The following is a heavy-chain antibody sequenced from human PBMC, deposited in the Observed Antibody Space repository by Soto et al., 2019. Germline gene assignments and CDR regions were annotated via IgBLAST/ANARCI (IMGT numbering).Heavy chain of an antibody. CDR3: ARDPPDYGDYSYGMDV. V-gene: IGHV4-30-4*01. CDR1: GGSISSGDYY. CDR2: IYYSGST. Sequence: SETLSLTCTVSGGSISSGDYYWIWIRHPPGKGLEWIGYIYYSGSTYYNPSLKSRVTISVDTSKNQFSLKLSSVTAADTAVYYCARDPPDYGDYSYGMDVWGQGTTVTVSS. J-gene: IGHJ6*02. D-gene: IGHD4-17*01.